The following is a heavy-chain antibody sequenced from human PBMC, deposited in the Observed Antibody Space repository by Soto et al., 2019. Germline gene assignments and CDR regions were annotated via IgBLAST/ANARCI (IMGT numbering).Heavy chain of an antibody. CDR1: GGTFSNSA. J-gene: IGHJ6*02. CDR2: IMPIFRTP. CDR3: ARDKDRQQLGGNYYYIVDV. Sequence: QVQLEQSGAEVKKPGSSVKVSCKASGGTFSNSAISWVRQAPGQGLEWMGGIMPIFRTPDYAQKFQGRVTVTADESTSTAYMELSGLRSDDTAVYYCARDKDRQQLGGNYYYIVDVWGQGTTVNVSS. D-gene: IGHD3-3*02. V-gene: IGHV1-69*12.